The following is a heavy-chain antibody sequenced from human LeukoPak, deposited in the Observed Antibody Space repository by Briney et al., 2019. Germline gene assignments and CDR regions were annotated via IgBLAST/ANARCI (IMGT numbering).Heavy chain of an antibody. CDR2: IYYSGST. CDR3: ARDRGTPYYYDSSGYFGYFDY. J-gene: IGHJ4*02. Sequence: SETLSLTCTVSGGSISSYYWSWIRQPPGKGLEWIGYIYYSGSTNYNPSLKSRVTISVDASKNQFSLKLSSVTAADTAVYYCARDRGTPYYYDSSGYFGYFDYWGQGTLVTVSS. CDR1: GGSISSYY. D-gene: IGHD3-22*01. V-gene: IGHV4-59*01.